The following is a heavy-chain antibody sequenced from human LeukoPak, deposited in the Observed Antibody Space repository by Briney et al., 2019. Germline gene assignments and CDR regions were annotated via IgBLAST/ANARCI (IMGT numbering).Heavy chain of an antibody. CDR3: ARTDPYYYDSSGYYSSHFDY. J-gene: IGHJ4*02. CDR1: GYTFTGYY. V-gene: IGHV1-2*02. Sequence: ASVKVSCKASGYTFTGYYMHWVRQAPGQGLEWMGWINPNSGGTNYAQKFQGRVTMTRDTSISTAYMELSRLRSDDTAVYYCARTDPYYYDSSGYYSSHFDYWGQGTLVTVPS. CDR2: INPNSGGT. D-gene: IGHD3-22*01.